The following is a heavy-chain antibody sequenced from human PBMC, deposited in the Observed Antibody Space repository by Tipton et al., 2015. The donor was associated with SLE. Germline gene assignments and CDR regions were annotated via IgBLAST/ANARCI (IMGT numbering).Heavy chain of an antibody. CDR2: IKYDGNDK. Sequence: GSLRLSCAVSGFTFSSYWMNWVRRAPGKGLEWVAYIKYDGNDKYYVDSVKGRFTISRDNAKNSLYLQMNSLRVEDSAVYYCVRGCTGDVCQKEPFDYWGQGTLVTVSS. CDR3: VRGCTGDVCQKEPFDY. J-gene: IGHJ4*02. CDR1: GFTFSSYW. D-gene: IGHD2-8*02. V-gene: IGHV3-7*01.